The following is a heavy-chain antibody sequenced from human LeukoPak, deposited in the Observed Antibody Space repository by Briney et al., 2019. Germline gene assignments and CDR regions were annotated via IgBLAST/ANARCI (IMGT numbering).Heavy chain of an antibody. CDR2: IYYSGST. D-gene: IGHD5-24*01. CDR1: GDSISSSSSY. CDR3: ARFRDGYSPRDFQH. V-gene: IGHV4-39*07. Sequence: SETLSLTCTVSGDSISSSSSYWGWIRQPPGKGLEWIGSIYYSGSTYYNTSLKSRVTISVDTSKNQFSLKLISVTAADTAVYYCARFRDGYSPRDFQHWGQGTLVTVSS. J-gene: IGHJ1*01.